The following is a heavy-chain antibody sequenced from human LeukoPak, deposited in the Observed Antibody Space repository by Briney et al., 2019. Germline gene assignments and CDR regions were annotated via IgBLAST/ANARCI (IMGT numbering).Heavy chain of an antibody. D-gene: IGHD6-13*01. J-gene: IGHJ4*02. V-gene: IGHV3-33*01. CDR3: ARDPSSWSSSWNDY. CDR1: GFTFSSYG. Sequence: GGSLRLSCAASGFTFSSYGMHWVRQAPGKGLEWVAVIWYDGSNKYYADSVKGRFTISRDNSKNTLYLQMSSLRAEDTAVYYCARDPSSWSSSWNDYWGQGTLVTVSS. CDR2: IWYDGSNK.